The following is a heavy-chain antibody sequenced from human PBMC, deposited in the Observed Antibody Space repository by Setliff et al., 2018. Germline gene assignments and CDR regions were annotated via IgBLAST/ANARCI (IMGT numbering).Heavy chain of an antibody. J-gene: IGHJ6*03. D-gene: IGHD3-3*01. Sequence: PSETLSLTCTVSGDSISSRPFYWGWFRQPAGKELEWIGXXXXXXXTIXXXALKSRVTILLDTSKNQFSLTLTSVTAADTAVYYCARMTGFQYIDVWGKGTTVTVS. CDR3: ARMTGFQYIDV. CDR2: XXXXXXT. CDR1: GDSISSRPFY. V-gene: IGHV4-61*02.